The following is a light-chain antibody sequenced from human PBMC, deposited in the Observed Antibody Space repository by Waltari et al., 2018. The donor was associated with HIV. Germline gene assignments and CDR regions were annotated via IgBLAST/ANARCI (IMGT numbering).Light chain of an antibody. J-gene: IGLJ3*02. CDR3: ASWDDKLDGWV. CDR1: YPNLVSNT. CDR2: NKD. V-gene: IGLV1-44*01. Sequence: QSLLPQPPPAPGTPGQRVTIPSSGSYPNLVSNTVNRHQHLPGSAPRALLHNKDQRPSGVPYRFSGSKSGTSASLAISGLQSEDQGDYYCASWDDKLDGWVFGGGTRLTVL.